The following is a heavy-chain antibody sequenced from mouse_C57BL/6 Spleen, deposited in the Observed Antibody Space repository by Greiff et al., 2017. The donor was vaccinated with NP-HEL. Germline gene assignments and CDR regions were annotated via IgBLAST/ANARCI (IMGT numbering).Heavy chain of an antibody. V-gene: IGHV14-2*01. CDR3: ARSDGYPHYYAMDY. D-gene: IGHD2-3*01. Sequence: VQLKESGAELVKPGASVKLSCTASGFNIKDYYMHWVKQRTEQGLEWIGRIDPEDGETKYAPKFQGKATITADTSSNTADLQLSSLTSEATAVDYGARSDGYPHYYAMDYWGQGTSVTVSS. CDR1: GFNIKDYY. CDR2: IDPEDGET. J-gene: IGHJ4*01.